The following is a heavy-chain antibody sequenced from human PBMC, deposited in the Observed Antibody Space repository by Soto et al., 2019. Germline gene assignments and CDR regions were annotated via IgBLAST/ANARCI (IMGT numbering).Heavy chain of an antibody. J-gene: IGHJ4*02. CDR3: ARLGSSGWYQGSYFDY. Sequence: QLQLQESGPGLVKPSETLSLTCIVSGGSITRNNHYWGWIRQSPGKGLEWIGSILYSGSTNYNPSLKSRVTLSVETSKNQFSLKMSSVTAAHTARYYCARLGSSGWYQGSYFDYWGQGTLVTVSS. CDR1: GGSITRNNHY. CDR2: ILYSGST. D-gene: IGHD6-19*01. V-gene: IGHV4-39*01.